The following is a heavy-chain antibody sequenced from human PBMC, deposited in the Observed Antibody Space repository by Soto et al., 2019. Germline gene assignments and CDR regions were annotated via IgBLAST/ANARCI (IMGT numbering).Heavy chain of an antibody. CDR3: ARGGTTIDY. V-gene: IGHV1-18*01. CDR1: GYTFTNLG. CDR2: ISAYNGNT. J-gene: IGHJ4*02. Sequence: QVQLVQSGAEVKKPGASVKVSCKASGYTFTNLGISWVRQAPGQGLERMGRISAYNGNTISALKCQARVTMTTDTSASTAYMELTSLRFDVTAGYYCARGGTTIDYWGQGALVSVSS. D-gene: IGHD3-16*01.